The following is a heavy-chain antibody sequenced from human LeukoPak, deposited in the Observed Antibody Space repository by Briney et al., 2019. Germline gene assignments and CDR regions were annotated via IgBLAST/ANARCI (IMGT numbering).Heavy chain of an antibody. CDR3: AKDSGSSGWHPPDY. V-gene: IGHV3-23*01. Sequence: GGSLRLSCAASGFTVSSNYMNWVRQAPGKGLEWVSAISGSGGSTYYADSVKGRFTISRDNSKNTLYLQMNGLRAEDTAVYYCAKDSGSSGWHPPDYWGQGTLVTVSS. CDR1: GFTVSSNY. D-gene: IGHD6-19*01. J-gene: IGHJ4*02. CDR2: ISGSGGST.